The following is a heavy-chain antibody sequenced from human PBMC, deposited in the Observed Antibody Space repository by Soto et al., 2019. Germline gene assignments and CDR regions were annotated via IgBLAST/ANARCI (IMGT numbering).Heavy chain of an antibody. CDR1: GGSISSSSYY. CDR3: ARHLIYCSSTSCYLSWFDP. D-gene: IGHD2-2*01. CDR2: IYYSGST. Sequence: SETLSLTCTVSGGSISSSSYYWGWIRQPPGKGLEWIGSIYYSGSTYYNPSLKSRVTISVDTSKNQFSLKLSSVTAADTAVYYCARHLIYCSSTSCYLSWFDPWGQGTLVTVSS. J-gene: IGHJ5*02. V-gene: IGHV4-39*01.